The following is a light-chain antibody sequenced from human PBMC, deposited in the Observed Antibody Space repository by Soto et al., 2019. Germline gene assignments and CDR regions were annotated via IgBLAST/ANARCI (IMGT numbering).Light chain of an antibody. CDR3: QQYYSTPPT. V-gene: IGKV4-1*01. CDR2: WAS. J-gene: IGKJ4*01. Sequence: DTVMTQSPDSLAVSLGERATINCKSSQSVLYSSNNKNYLAWYQQKPGQPTKLLIYWASTRESGVPDRFSGSGSGTDFTLTISSLQAEDVAVYYCQQYYSTPPTFGGGTKVEIK. CDR1: QSVLYSSNNKNY.